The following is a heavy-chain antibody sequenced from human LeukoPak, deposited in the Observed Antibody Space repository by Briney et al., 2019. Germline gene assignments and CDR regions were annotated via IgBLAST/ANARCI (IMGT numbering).Heavy chain of an antibody. J-gene: IGHJ5*02. CDR2: IYYSGST. V-gene: IGHV4-4*02. D-gene: IGHD5-24*01. CDR3: ARDEADGYNPNNWFDP. CDR1: GGSISSSNW. Sequence: SETLSLTCAVSGGSISSSNWWSWVRQPPGKGLEWIGSIYYSGSTYYNPSLKSRVTISVDTSKNQFSLKLSSVTAADTAVYYCARDEADGYNPNNWFDPWGQGTLVTVSS.